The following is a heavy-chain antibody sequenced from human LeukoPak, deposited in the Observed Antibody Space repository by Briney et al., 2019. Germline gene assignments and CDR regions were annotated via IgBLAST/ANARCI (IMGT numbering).Heavy chain of an antibody. CDR1: GFTFSSYA. Sequence: QTGGSLRLSCAASGFTFSSYAMSWVRQAPGKGLEWVSAISVSGGSTYYADSVKGRFVISRDNSTNTLYLQMNSLRAEDTAVYYCAKGKREYGGLEWLIPYYYYYMEVWAKGPTVPVSS. CDR2: ISVSGGST. V-gene: IGHV3-23*01. CDR3: AKGKREYGGLEWLIPYYYYYMEV. J-gene: IGHJ6*03. D-gene: IGHD3-3*01.